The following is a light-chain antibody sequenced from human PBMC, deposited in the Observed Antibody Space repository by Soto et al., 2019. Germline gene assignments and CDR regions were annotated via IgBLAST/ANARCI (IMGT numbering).Light chain of an antibody. Sequence: IVMTQSPASLSVSPGESVTLSCRASQSVASNLAWYQQKPGQAPRLLIYGTSTRATGVPARFSGSGSGTDFTLTISRLEPEDFAVYYCQQYGNSPPITFGGGTKVDIK. J-gene: IGKJ4*01. CDR2: GTS. CDR3: QQYGNSPPIT. CDR1: QSVASN. V-gene: IGKV3-15*01.